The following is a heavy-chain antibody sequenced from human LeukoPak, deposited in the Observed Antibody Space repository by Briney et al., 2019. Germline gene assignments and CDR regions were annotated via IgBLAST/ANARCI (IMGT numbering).Heavy chain of an antibody. D-gene: IGHD1-1*01. CDR2: IDEHGFKT. CDR3: ARDGIPCPRDY. Sequence: GGSLRLSCAASGFIFRSYWMVWVRQAPGKGLEWVASIDEHGFKTYYAASVTGRFTISRDTAKNSLDLQMTSLRAEDTAVYYGARDGIPCPRDYWGQGALVTVSS. J-gene: IGHJ4*02. CDR1: GFIFRSYW. V-gene: IGHV3-7*01.